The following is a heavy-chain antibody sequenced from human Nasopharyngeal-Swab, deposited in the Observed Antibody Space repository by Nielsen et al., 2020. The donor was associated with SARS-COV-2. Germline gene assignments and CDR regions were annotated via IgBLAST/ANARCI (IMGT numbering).Heavy chain of an antibody. CDR1: GFTFSPYT. CDR2: ITSGNSV. CDR3: ERERGGGYGDY. Sequence: GGSLRLSCAASGFTFSPYTMTWVRQAPGKGLQWISYITSGNSVQYADSVRGRFTISRDNAKNSLYLQMNSLTAEDTAVYYCERERGGGYGDYWGQGTLVTVSS. V-gene: IGHV3-48*04. D-gene: IGHD5-12*01. J-gene: IGHJ4*02.